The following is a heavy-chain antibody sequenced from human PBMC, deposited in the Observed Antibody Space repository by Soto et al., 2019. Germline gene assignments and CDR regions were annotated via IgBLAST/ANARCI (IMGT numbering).Heavy chain of an antibody. V-gene: IGHV1-18*01. J-gene: IGHJ6*03. CDR3: AFLEWSDYYNYYMDV. CDR2: INAYNDNT. CDR1: GYPFISYG. D-gene: IGHD3-3*01. Sequence: QVHLVQSGGEVKKSGASVKVSCKTSGYPFISYGITWVRQAPGQGLEWMGWINAYNDNTTYAQKFQGRVTMTTDTSTNTAYMELRSVRSDDTAVYYCAFLEWSDYYNYYMDVWGKGTTVTVSS.